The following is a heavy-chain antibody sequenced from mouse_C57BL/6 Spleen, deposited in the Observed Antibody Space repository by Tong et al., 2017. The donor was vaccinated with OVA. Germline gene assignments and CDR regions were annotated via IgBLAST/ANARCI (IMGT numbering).Heavy chain of an antibody. CDR1: GYSFTGYN. CDR2: INPNNGGT. CDR3: ARGGGTVFDY. V-gene: IGHV1-22*01. D-gene: IGHD4-1*01. Sequence: EVQLQESGPELVKPGASVKISCKASGYSFTGYNMHWVKQSHGKSLEWIGYINPNNGGTSYNQKFKGKATLTVNKSSSTAYMELRSLTSEDSAVYYCARGGGTVFDYWGQGTTLTVSS. J-gene: IGHJ2*01.